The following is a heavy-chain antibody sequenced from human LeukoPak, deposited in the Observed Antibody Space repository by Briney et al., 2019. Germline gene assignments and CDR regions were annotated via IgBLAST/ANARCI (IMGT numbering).Heavy chain of an antibody. CDR1: GGTFSSYA. V-gene: IGHV1-69*13. D-gene: IGHD3-9*01. J-gene: IGHJ4*02. CDR3: ARGGDYDILTGFDY. Sequence: ASVKVSCKASGGTFSSYAISWVRQAPGQGLEWMGGIIPIFGTANYAQKFQGRVTITADESTSTAYMELSSLRSEDTAVYYCARGGDYDILTGFDYWGQGTLVTVPS. CDR2: IIPIFGTA.